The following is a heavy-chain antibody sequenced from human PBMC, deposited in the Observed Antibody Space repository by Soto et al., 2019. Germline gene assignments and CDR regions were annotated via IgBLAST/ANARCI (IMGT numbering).Heavy chain of an antibody. CDR3: ARVQGIALLGVTKSSSMDV. D-gene: IGHD3-3*01. CDR2: IDSDGSRT. V-gene: IGHV3-74*03. Sequence: EVQLVESGGGLVQPGGSLRLSCAASGFTFTRYWMHWVRQAPGKGLVWVSHIDSDGSRTTYADSVKGRFTISRDNSKNTLYLQMNSLRAEDTRVYYCARVQGIALLGVTKSSSMDVWGTGTTVSVSS. J-gene: IGHJ6*03. CDR1: GFTFTRYW.